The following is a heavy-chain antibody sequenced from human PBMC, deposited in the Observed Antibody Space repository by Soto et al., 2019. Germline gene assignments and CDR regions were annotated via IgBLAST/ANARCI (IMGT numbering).Heavy chain of an antibody. V-gene: IGHV1-18*01. J-gene: IGHJ6*03. CDR3: ARENSKKPGYYYMDV. CDR1: GYTFTSYG. CDR2: ISAYNGNT. Sequence: ASVKVSCKASGYTFTSYGISWVRQAPGQGLEWMGWISAYNGNTNYAQKLQGRVTMTTDTSTSTAYMELRSLRSDDTAVYYCARENSKKPGYYYMDVWGKGTTVTVSS.